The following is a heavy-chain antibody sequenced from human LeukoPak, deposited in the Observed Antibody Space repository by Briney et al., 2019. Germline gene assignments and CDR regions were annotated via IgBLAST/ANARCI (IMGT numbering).Heavy chain of an antibody. D-gene: IGHD6-6*01. V-gene: IGHV3-48*03. CDR1: GFTFSSYE. CDR3: ARDRSSDY. Sequence: GGSLRLSCAASGFTFSSYEMDWVRQAPGKGLEWVSYISSSGGSIYYADSVKGRFTVSRDNAKNSLYLQMNSLRAEDTAVYYCARDRSSDYWGQGTLVTVSS. J-gene: IGHJ4*02. CDR2: ISSSGGSI.